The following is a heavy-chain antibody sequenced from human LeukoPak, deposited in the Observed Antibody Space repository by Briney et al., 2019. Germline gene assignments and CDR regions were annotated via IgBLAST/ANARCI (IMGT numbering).Heavy chain of an antibody. CDR2: ISPLNGKT. CDR1: GYIFTSYG. CDR3: ARELWCSGGNCYLNAFDI. D-gene: IGHD2-15*01. V-gene: IGHV1-18*01. Sequence: ASVKVSCKTSGYIFTSYGIIWVRQAPGQGLEWMACISPLNGKTRYAQNIQGRVTMTTDTSTSTAYMELRSLRFDDTAVYFCARELWCSGGNCYLNAFDIWGQGTMVTVSS. J-gene: IGHJ3*02.